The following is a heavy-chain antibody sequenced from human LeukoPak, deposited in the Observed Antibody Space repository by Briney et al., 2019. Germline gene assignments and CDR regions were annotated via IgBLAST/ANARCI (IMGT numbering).Heavy chain of an antibody. CDR3: ASQPAVVDLDC. CDR1: GFTFTSYW. Sequence: EGSLRLSCAASGFTFTSYWMTWVRQAPGKGLEWVANINRDGTKKTYVDSVKGRFTISRDNAENSLHLQMNSLRVEDTAVYYCASQPAVVDLDCWGQGTLVTVSS. CDR2: INRDGTKK. V-gene: IGHV3-7*01. D-gene: IGHD5-18*01. J-gene: IGHJ4*02.